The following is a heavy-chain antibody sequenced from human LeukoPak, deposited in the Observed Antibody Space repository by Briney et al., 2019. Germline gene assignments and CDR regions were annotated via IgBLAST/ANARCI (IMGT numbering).Heavy chain of an antibody. CDR1: GGSISSYY. Sequence: PSETPSLTCTVSGGSISSYYWSWIRQPPGKGLEWIGYIYYSGSTNYNPSLKSRVTISVDTSKNQFSLKLSSVTAADTAVYYCARAPQTYYDFWSGYSEAPQFDYWGQGTLVTVSS. CDR2: IYYSGST. J-gene: IGHJ4*02. D-gene: IGHD3-3*01. CDR3: ARAPQTYYDFWSGYSEAPQFDY. V-gene: IGHV4-59*01.